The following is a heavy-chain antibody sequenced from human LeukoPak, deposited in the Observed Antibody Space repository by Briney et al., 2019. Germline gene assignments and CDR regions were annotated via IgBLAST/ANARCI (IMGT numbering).Heavy chain of an antibody. CDR1: GFTFSSYT. V-gene: IGHV3-21*01. Sequence: SGGSLRLSCAASGFTFSSYTMNWVRQAPGKGLEWVSYISSSSSYIYYADSVKGRFTISRDNAENSLYLQMNSLRAEDTAVYYCARGSEGYCSGGGCYYGMDVWGQGTTVTVSS. J-gene: IGHJ6*01. CDR3: ARGSEGYCSGGGCYYGMDV. D-gene: IGHD2-15*01. CDR2: ISSSSSYI.